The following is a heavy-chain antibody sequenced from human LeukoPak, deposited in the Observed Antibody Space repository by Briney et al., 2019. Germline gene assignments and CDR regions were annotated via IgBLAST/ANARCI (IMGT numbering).Heavy chain of an antibody. D-gene: IGHD2/OR15-2a*01. CDR2: INTDNGNT. J-gene: IGHJ4*02. Sequence: GASVKVSCKTSGYTFTNHPMHWVRQAPGQRLEWVGWINTDNGNTKYSQKFQGRVAITRDTSSSTAYMELNSLTSEDTALYYCAPLIGAYFDYWGQGTLVTVSS. V-gene: IGHV1-3*04. CDR1: GYTFTNHP. CDR3: APLIGAYFDY.